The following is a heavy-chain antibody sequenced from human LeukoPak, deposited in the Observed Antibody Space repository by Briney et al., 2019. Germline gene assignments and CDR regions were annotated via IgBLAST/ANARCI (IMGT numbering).Heavy chain of an antibody. Sequence: SETLFLTCTVSGGSFSSYYWTWIRQPPGKGLEWIAYIDYSGNTNYSPSLKSRVTISVDTSRNQFSLKLSSVTAADTAVYYCARMLLGEQVDYWGQGTLVTVSS. CDR3: ARMLLGEQVDY. D-gene: IGHD3-10*02. CDR2: IDYSGNT. J-gene: IGHJ4*02. CDR1: GGSFSSYY. V-gene: IGHV4-59*12.